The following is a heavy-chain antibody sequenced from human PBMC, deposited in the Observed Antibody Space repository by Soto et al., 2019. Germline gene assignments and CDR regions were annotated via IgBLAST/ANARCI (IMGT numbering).Heavy chain of an antibody. D-gene: IGHD4-17*01. Sequence: LRLSCAASGFTFSTYSMIWVRHAPGKGLEWVSAISRDGYDIYYADSVKGRFTISRDNSKHMLFLQMNSLRTEDTAVYYCAHPRGYGVFDAYDIWGQGAMVTVSS. CDR1: GFTFSTYS. CDR3: AHPRGYGVFDAYDI. CDR2: ISRDGYDI. J-gene: IGHJ3*02. V-gene: IGHV3-23*01.